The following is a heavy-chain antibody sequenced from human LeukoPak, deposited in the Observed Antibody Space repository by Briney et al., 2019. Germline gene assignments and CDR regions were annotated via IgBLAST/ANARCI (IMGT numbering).Heavy chain of an antibody. Sequence: SETLSLTCTVSGGSISSHYWSWIRQPPGRGLEWIGYIYYSGSTTYNPSLKSRVTISVDTSKNQFSLKLNSVTAADTAVYYCARVRSWGFDYWGQGTLVTVSS. V-gene: IGHV4-59*11. J-gene: IGHJ4*02. D-gene: IGHD3-3*01. CDR2: IYYSGST. CDR1: GGSISSHY. CDR3: ARVRSWGFDY.